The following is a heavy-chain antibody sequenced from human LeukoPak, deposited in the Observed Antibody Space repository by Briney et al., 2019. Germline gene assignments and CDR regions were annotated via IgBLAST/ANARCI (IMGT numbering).Heavy chain of an antibody. V-gene: IGHV4-59*08. J-gene: IGHJ4*02. CDR1: GDSIRSSY. CDR3: ARHLRSFPDC. D-gene: IGHD3-3*02. CDR2: IYYSGTT. Sequence: SETLSLTCTFSGDSIRSSYWSWIRQPPGKGLEWLGYIYYSGTTNYNPSLKSRLTMSLDTSKKQLSLRLTSVTAADTAVYYCARHLRSFPDCWGQGTLVTVSS.